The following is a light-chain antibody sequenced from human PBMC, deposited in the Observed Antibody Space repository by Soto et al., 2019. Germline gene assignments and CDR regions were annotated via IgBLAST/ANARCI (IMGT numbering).Light chain of an antibody. CDR3: QHYETYPWT. V-gene: IGKV1-5*03. CDR1: QSIGSW. J-gene: IGKJ1*01. Sequence: DIQMTQSPSTLPASIGDRVTITCRASQSIGSWLAWYQQKPGRAPKLLIHKASNLETGVPSRFSGSGSGTEFTLTVSSLQPDDFAIYYCQHYETYPWTFGQGTKVDIK. CDR2: KAS.